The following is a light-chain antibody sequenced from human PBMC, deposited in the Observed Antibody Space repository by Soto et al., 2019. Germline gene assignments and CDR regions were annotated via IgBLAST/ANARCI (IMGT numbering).Light chain of an antibody. Sequence: DIQMTQSPPFVSASVGDRVTISCRASQDAGTWLSWFHQKPGGAPNLLIFHTSRLQRGVPSRFAGGGSGTEFTLTISSMQPEDFGTYYCQHADGLRALTFGGGTTVEI. J-gene: IGKJ4*01. CDR1: QDAGTW. CDR2: HTS. CDR3: QHADGLRALT. V-gene: IGKV1-12*01.